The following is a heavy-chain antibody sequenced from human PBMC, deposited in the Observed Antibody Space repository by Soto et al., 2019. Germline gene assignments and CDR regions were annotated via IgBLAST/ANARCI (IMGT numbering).Heavy chain of an antibody. CDR1: GGSMSSGGYS. Sequence: SETLSLTCAVSGGSMSSGGYSWSWIRQPPGKGLEWIGYIYHNGSPYYNPSLKSRVTISVDTSKNQFSLKLSSVTAADTAVYYCARDRSLWFGELLNPGGAFDIWGQGTMVTVSS. D-gene: IGHD3-10*01. J-gene: IGHJ3*02. V-gene: IGHV4-30-2*01. CDR2: IYHNGSP. CDR3: ARDRSLWFGELLNPGGAFDI.